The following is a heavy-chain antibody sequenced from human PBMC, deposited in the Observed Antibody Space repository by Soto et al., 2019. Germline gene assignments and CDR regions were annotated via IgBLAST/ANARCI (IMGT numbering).Heavy chain of an antibody. CDR2: ISSSSSYI. V-gene: IGHV3-21*01. Sequence: EVQLVESGGGLVKPGGSLRLSCAASGFTFSSYSMNWVRQAPGKGLEWVSSISSSSSYIYYADSVKGRFTISRDNAKNSLYLQMNSLRAEDTVVYYCARESALLWFGELTKGWYFDLWGRGTLVTVSS. D-gene: IGHD3-10*01. CDR1: GFTFSSYS. J-gene: IGHJ2*01. CDR3: ARESALLWFGELTKGWYFDL.